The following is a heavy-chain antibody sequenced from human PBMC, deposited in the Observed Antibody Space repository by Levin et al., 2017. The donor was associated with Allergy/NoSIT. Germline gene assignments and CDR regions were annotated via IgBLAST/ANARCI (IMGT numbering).Heavy chain of an antibody. J-gene: IGHJ4*02. V-gene: IGHV4-39*07. D-gene: IGHD6-19*01. CDR2: IYYSGST. CDR3: ARLLSAVAGSVY. CDR1: GGSISSSSYY. Sequence: SETLSLTCTVSGGSISSSSYYWGWIRQPPGKGLEWIGSIYYSGSTYYNPSLKSRVTISVDTSKNQFSLKLSSVTAADTAVYYCARLLSAVAGSVYWGQGTLVTVSS.